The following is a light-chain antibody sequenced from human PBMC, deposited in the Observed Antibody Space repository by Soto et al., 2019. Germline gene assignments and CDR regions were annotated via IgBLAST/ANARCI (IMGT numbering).Light chain of an antibody. CDR2: AAS. CDR1: QGISNN. V-gene: IGKV1-27*01. Sequence: DIQMTQSPSSLSASVGDRVTITCRASQGISNNLAWYQQKPGKVPKLLIYAASTLQSGVPSRFSGSGSGTDFTLTISSLQPEDVASYYCQKYNNVPATFGQGTRLEIK. J-gene: IGKJ5*01. CDR3: QKYNNVPAT.